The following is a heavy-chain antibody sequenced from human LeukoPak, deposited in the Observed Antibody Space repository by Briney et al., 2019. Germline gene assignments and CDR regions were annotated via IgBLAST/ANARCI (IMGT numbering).Heavy chain of an antibody. D-gene: IGHD6-13*01. CDR1: GGSISSGGYY. CDR2: IYHSGST. V-gene: IGHV4-30-2*01. Sequence: SETLSLTCTVSGGSISSGGYYWSWIRQPPGKGVEWIGYIYHSGSTYYNPSLKSRVTISIDMSKNQFSLKLNSVTAADTAVYYCARAGIAAAGTVGWFDPWGQGTLVTVSS. J-gene: IGHJ5*02. CDR3: ARAGIAAAGTVGWFDP.